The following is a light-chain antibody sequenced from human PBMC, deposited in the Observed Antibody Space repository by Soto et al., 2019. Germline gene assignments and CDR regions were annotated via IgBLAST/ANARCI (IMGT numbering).Light chain of an antibody. CDR3: QQRNNWPLT. CDR2: GAS. V-gene: IGKV3D-20*02. CDR1: QSVGSDY. J-gene: IGKJ4*01. Sequence: EMVFTQSPGTLSLSPGERATLSCRASQSVGSDYLAWYQQKPGQAPRILIFGASGRATGIPDRFSGSGSGTDFTLTISRLEPEDFAVYYCQQRNNWPLTFGGGTKVDI.